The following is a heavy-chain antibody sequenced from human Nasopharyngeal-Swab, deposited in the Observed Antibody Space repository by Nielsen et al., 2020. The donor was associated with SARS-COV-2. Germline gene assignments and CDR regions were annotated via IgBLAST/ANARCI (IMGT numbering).Heavy chain of an antibody. J-gene: IGHJ4*02. CDR2: LSANGGRT. V-gene: IGHV3-23*01. Sequence: GESLKLSCAASGFAFITYAMSWVRQAPGKGLEWVSALSANGGRTYYADSVKGRFTISRDNSKNTLYLQMNTLRAEDTAVYYCAKDRAWVLDYWGQGTLVTVSS. D-gene: IGHD1-26*01. CDR3: AKDRAWVLDY. CDR1: GFAFITYA.